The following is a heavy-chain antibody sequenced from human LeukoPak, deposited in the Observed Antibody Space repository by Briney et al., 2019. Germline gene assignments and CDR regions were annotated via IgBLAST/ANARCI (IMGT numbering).Heavy chain of an antibody. CDR3: ERDQLVLSYYYGMDV. J-gene: IGHJ6*02. CDR2: ISSNRGIT. D-gene: IGHD6-13*01. V-gene: IGHV3-64*01. Sequence: GGSLRLSCAASGFTFNSYAMHWVREAPGKGLEYVSAISSNRGITYYANSVEGRFTISRDNSKNTLYLQMGGLRAEDMAVYYCERDQLVLSYYYGMDVWGQGTTVTVSS. CDR1: GFTFNSYA.